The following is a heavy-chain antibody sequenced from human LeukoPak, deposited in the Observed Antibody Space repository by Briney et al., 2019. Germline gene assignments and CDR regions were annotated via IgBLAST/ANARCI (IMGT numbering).Heavy chain of an antibody. D-gene: IGHD1-7*01. J-gene: IGHJ4*02. CDR2: ISNSGSTI. CDR1: GSTFSDYY. Sequence: PGGSLRLSCAASGSTFSDYYMSWIRQAPGKGLEWVSYISNSGSTIYYADSVKGRFTISRDNAKNSLYLQMNSLRAEDTAVYYCARDLWHNWNYRTDYWGQGTLVTVSS. CDR3: ARDLWHNWNYRTDY. V-gene: IGHV3-11*01.